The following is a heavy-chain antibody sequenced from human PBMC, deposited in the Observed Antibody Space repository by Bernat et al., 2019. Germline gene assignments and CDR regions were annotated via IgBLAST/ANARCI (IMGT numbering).Heavy chain of an antibody. CDR2: IWYDGSNK. Sequence: QVQLVESGGGVVQPGRSLRLSCAASGFTFSSYGMHWVRQAPGKGLEWVAVIWYDGSNKYYADSVKGHFTICRDNSKNTLDLQMNSLRAEDTAVYYCARGGSSSWYDAFDIWGQGTMVTVSS. CDR3: ARGGSSSWYDAFDI. CDR1: GFTFSSYG. V-gene: IGHV3-33*01. D-gene: IGHD6-13*01. J-gene: IGHJ3*02.